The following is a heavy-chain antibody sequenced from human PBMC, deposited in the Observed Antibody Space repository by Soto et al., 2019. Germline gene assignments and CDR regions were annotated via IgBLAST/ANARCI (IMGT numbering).Heavy chain of an antibody. CDR1: GFTFSSYA. V-gene: IGHV3-23*01. CDR2: ISGSGGST. CDR3: XKVPTRTGPSIAAPFDY. D-gene: IGHD6-6*01. Sequence: PGGSLRLSCAASGFTFSSYAMSWVRQAPGKGLEWVSAISGSGGSTYYADSVKGRFTISRDNSKNTLYLQMNSLRAEDTAVYYCXKVPTRTGPSIAAPFDYWGQGTLVTVSS. J-gene: IGHJ4*02.